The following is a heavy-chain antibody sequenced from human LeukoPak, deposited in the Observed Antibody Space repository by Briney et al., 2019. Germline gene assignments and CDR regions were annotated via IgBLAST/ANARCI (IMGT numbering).Heavy chain of an antibody. J-gene: IGHJ1*01. Sequence: SVTLSLTCAVYGGSFSGYYWSWIRQPPGKGREWIGEINHSGSSNYNPSLKSRVTISVDTSKNQFSLKLSSVTAADTAVYYCARGEDGDYYFQHWGQGTLVTVSS. D-gene: IGHD4-17*01. CDR1: GGSFSGYY. CDR3: ARGEDGDYYFQH. V-gene: IGHV4-34*01. CDR2: INHSGSS.